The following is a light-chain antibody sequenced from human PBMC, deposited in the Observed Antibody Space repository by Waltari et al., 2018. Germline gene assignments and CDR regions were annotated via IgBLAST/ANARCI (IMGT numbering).Light chain of an antibody. CDR2: AAS. CDR3: QNHERLPAV. V-gene: IGKV3-20*01. Sequence: EIVLTQFSVTLSLSPGERATLCCRASQSISRFLAWYQQKPDQAPRLLIYAASNRATGIPDRFSGSGSGTDFSLTISRLEPEDFAVYFCQNHERLPAVFGQGTKVEIK. J-gene: IGKJ1*01. CDR1: QSISRF.